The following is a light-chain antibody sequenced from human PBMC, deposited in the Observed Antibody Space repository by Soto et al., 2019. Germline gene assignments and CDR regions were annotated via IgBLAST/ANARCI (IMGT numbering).Light chain of an antibody. J-gene: IGKJ4*01. CDR3: QESYSTPAVS. CDR1: QNIDNY. CDR2: ATS. V-gene: IGKV1-39*01. Sequence: DIQMTQSPSSLSASLGDRFTITCRASQNIDNYLNWYQHKPGKAPKLLIYATSTLQSGVPARFSGSGSGTEFTLTISTLQAEDFATYFCQESYSTPAVSFGGGTKVDIK.